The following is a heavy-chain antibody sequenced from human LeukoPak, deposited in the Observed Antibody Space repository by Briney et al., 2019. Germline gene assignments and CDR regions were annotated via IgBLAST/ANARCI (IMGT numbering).Heavy chain of an antibody. CDR2: ISYTGST. V-gene: IGHV4-39*01. D-gene: IGHD1-14*01. Sequence: WVRQAPGKGLEWIGSISYTGSTYYNPSLKSRVTISLDTSKNQFSLKLSSVTAADTAIFYCARDQQYNRPAGWFDPWGQGTLVTVSS. CDR3: ARDQQYNRPAGWFDP. J-gene: IGHJ5*02.